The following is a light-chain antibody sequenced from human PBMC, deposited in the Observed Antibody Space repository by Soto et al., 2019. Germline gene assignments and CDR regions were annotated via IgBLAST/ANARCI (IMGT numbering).Light chain of an antibody. CDR1: QGISNY. CDR2: AAS. J-gene: IGKJ3*01. V-gene: IGKV1-27*01. Sequence: DIQMTQSPSSLSASVGDRVTITCRASQGISNYLAWYQQKPGKVPKLLIYAASTLQSGVPSRFSGSGSGTDFPLTTSSLHPEDVATYYCQKYNSAPRTFGPGTKVDIK. CDR3: QKYNSAPRT.